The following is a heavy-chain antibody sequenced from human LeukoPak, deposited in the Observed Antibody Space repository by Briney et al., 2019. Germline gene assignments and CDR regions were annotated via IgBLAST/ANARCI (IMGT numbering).Heavy chain of an antibody. CDR2: ISGNGNFI. V-gene: IGHV3-48*03. D-gene: IGHD4-23*01. Sequence: GGSLRLSCAASGFTFSSYQMNWVRQAPGKGLEWVSYISGNGNFIYYADSVKGRFTISRDNAKNSLYLQMNSLRAEDTAVYYCARDKSFYGGNSIWYFDYWGQGTLVTVSS. CDR3: ARDKSFYGGNSIWYFDY. CDR1: GFTFSSYQ. J-gene: IGHJ4*02.